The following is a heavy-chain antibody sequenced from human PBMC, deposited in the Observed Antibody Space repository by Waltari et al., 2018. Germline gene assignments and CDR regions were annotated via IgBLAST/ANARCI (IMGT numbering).Heavy chain of an antibody. J-gene: IGHJ5*02. CDR1: GGSFRGYY. V-gene: IGHV4-34*01. D-gene: IGHD2-15*01. Sequence: QVQLQQWGAELLKPSETLSLTCAVYGGSFRGYYWRWIRQPPGKGLEWIGEINHSGRTIYHTALMSRVLRSLDTDKDQCSLKRRSGTAADTAVHYCARDEYCLGGICYSDPKGTWFDPWGQGTLVTVSS. CDR2: INHSGRT. CDR3: ARDEYCLGGICYSDPKGTWFDP.